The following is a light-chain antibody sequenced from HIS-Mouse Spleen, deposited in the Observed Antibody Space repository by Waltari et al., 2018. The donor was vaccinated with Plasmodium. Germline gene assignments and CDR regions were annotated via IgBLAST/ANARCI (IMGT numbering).Light chain of an antibody. J-gene: IGLJ2*01. Sequence: SHELTQPPSVSVSPGQTASITCSGDNLGDHYACWYQQKPGQSPVLVIYQDSKRPSGIPERFSGSNSGNTATLTISGTQAMDEADYYCQAWDSGTAWVFGGGTKLTVL. V-gene: IGLV3-1*01. CDR1: NLGDHY. CDR2: QDS. CDR3: QAWDSGTAWV.